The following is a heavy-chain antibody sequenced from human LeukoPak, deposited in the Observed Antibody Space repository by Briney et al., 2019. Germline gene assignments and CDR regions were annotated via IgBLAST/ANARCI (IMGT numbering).Heavy chain of an antibody. D-gene: IGHD5-12*01. V-gene: IGHV3-9*01. CDR2: INWNSDSI. CDR1: GFTFDGYA. CDR3: AINGGGDSGYGNFDY. Sequence: GGSLRLSCAVSGFTFDGYAMHWVRQVPGKGLEWVSGINWNSDSIGYADSVKGRFTTSRDNAKNSLYLQMNSLRADDTAFYYCAINGGGDSGYGNFDYWGQGTLVTVSS. J-gene: IGHJ4*02.